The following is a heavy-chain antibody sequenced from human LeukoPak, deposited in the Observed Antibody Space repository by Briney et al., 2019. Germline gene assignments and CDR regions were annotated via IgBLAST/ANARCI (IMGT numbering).Heavy chain of an antibody. CDR3: AKDPSLRVTLPV. D-gene: IGHD2-21*02. Sequence: PERSLRLSCAASGFTFNNYGLHWVRQAPGKGLEWVTLISHDGNNEYYADSVKGRFATSRDDSKNTLYLQMNSLRAEDTAVYYCAKDPSLRVTLPVWGQGTLVTVSS. CDR1: GFTFNNYG. J-gene: IGHJ4*02. CDR2: ISHDGNNE. V-gene: IGHV3-30*18.